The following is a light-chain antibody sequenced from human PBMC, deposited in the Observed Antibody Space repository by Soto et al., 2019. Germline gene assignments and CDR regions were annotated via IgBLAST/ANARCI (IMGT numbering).Light chain of an antibody. J-gene: IGKJ3*01. CDR1: QTLSINS. Sequence: IVLTQSPGTLSLSPGERATLFCRASQTLSINSLAWYQQKPGQAPRLLIYGASTRHTGIPDRFNGSGSGTDFALTINRLEPEDFAVYYCQQYDGAPLTFGPWTKVNVK. CDR2: GAS. V-gene: IGKV3-20*01. CDR3: QQYDGAPLT.